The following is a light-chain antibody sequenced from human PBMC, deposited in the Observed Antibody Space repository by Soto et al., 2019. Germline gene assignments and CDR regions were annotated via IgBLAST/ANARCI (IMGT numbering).Light chain of an antibody. CDR3: SSYTASRTK. CDR1: NSDIGTYIY. CDR2: DVS. V-gene: IGLV2-14*01. J-gene: IGLJ2*01. Sequence: QAVLTQPASVSGSPGQSITISCTGTNSDIGTYIYVSWYQQHPGKAPKLLIYDVSTRPSGVSNRFSGSKSGNTASLTISGLQAEDEADYYCSSYTASRTKFGGGTKLTVL.